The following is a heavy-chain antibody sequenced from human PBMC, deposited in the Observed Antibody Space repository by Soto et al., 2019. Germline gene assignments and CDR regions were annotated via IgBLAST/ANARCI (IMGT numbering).Heavy chain of an antibody. J-gene: IGHJ4*02. CDR2: INHSGST. CDR3: ARSLYYDYIWGSYRYGYFDY. CDR1: GGSFSGYY. Sequence: TLSLTCAVYGGSFSGYYWSWIRQPPGKGLEWIGEINHSGSTNYNPSLKSRVTISVDTSKNQFSLKLSSVTAADTAVYYCARSLYYDYIWGSYRYGYFDYWGQGTLVTVS. D-gene: IGHD3-16*02. V-gene: IGHV4-34*01.